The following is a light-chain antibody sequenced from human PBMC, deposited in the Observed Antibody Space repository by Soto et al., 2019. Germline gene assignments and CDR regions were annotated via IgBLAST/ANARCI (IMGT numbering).Light chain of an antibody. J-gene: IGKJ2*01. CDR1: QSVSSSY. CDR3: QQYGALPYT. Sequence: DIVLTRSPGTLSLSPGERATLSCRAIQSVSSSYFAWYQQKPGQAPRLLIYAASRRASGIPDRFSGSGSGTDFTLTINRMEPEDFAVYYCQQYGALPYTFGQGTKVDIK. CDR2: AAS. V-gene: IGKV3-20*01.